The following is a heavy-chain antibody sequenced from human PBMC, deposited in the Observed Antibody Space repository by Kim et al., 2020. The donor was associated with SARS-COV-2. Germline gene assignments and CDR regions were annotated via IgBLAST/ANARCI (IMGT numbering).Heavy chain of an antibody. J-gene: IGHJ4*02. V-gene: IGHV3-21*01. D-gene: IGHD1-26*01. CDR2: ISSSSSYI. Sequence: GGSLRLSCAASGFTFSSYSMNWVRQAPGKGLEWVSSISSSSSYIYYADSVKGRFTISRDNAKNSLYLQMNSLRAEDTAVYYCASKGLLHPNTLDYWGQGTLVTVSS. CDR1: GFTFSSYS. CDR3: ASKGLLHPNTLDY.